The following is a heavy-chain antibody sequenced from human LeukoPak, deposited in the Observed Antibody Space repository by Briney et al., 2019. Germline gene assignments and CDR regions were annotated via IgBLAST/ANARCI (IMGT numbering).Heavy chain of an antibody. Sequence: EWMGRIIPILGIANYAQTFQGRVTITADKSTSTAYMELSSLRSEDTAVYYCARGTAMALDYWGQGTLVTVSS. D-gene: IGHD5-18*01. V-gene: IGHV1-69*04. J-gene: IGHJ4*02. CDR2: IIPILGIA. CDR3: ARGTAMALDY.